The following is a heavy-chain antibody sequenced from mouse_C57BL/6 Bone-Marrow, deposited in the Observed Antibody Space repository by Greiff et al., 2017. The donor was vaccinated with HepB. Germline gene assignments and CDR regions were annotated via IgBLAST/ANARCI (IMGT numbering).Heavy chain of an antibody. Sequence: VKLQQPGAELVKPGASVKLSCKASGYTFTSYWMQWVKQRPGQGLEWIGEIDPSDSYTNYNQKFKGKATLTVDTSSSTAYMQLSSLTSEDSAVYYCAREGDCYGSREAWFAYWGQGTLVTVSA. CDR3: AREGDCYGSREAWFAY. J-gene: IGHJ3*01. CDR1: GYTFTSYW. CDR2: IDPSDSYT. D-gene: IGHD1-1*01. V-gene: IGHV1-50*01.